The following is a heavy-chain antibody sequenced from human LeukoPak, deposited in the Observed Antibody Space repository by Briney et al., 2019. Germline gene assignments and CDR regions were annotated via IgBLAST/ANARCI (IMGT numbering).Heavy chain of an antibody. Sequence: LPGGSLRLSCAASGFTFSSYAMHWVRQAPGKGLEWVAVISYDGSNKYYADSVKGRFTISRDNSKNTLYLQMNSLRAEDTAVYYCARDGRPPTRVGATTSAYYYGMDVWGQGTTVTVSS. D-gene: IGHD1-26*01. V-gene: IGHV3-30-3*01. CDR3: ARDGRPPTRVGATTSAYYYGMDV. CDR1: GFTFSSYA. CDR2: ISYDGSNK. J-gene: IGHJ6*02.